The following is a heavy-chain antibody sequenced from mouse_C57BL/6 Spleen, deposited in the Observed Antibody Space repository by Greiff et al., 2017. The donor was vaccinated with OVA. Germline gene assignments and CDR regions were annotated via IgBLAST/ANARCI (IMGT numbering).Heavy chain of an antibody. CDR2: IYPGNSDT. J-gene: IGHJ3*01. Sequence: EVKLQESGTVLARPGASVKMSCKTSGYTFTSYWMHWVKQRPGQGLEWIGAIYPGNSDTSYNQKFKGKAKLTAVTSASPAYMELSSLTNEDSAVYYCTREGANGYDGAWFADWGQGTLVTVSA. D-gene: IGHD2-2*01. V-gene: IGHV1-5*01. CDR1: GYTFTSYW. CDR3: TREGANGYDGAWFAD.